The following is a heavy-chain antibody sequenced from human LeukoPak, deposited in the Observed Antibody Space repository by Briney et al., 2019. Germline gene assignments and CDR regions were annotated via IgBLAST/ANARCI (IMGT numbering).Heavy chain of an antibody. V-gene: IGHV3-23*01. Sequence: HAGGSLRLSCAASGFTFSSYAMSWVRQAPGKGLEWVSAISGSGGSTYYADSVKGRLTISRDNSKNTLYLQMNSLRAEDTAVYYCARVDTAMAPFDYWGQGTLVTVSS. CDR1: GFTFSSYA. D-gene: IGHD5-18*01. J-gene: IGHJ4*02. CDR2: ISGSGGST. CDR3: ARVDTAMAPFDY.